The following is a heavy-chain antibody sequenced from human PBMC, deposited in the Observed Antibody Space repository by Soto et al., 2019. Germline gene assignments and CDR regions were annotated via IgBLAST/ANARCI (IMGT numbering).Heavy chain of an antibody. CDR1: GGSFSGYY. CDR2: INHSGST. J-gene: IGHJ4*02. V-gene: IGHV4-34*01. Sequence: SETLSLTCAVYGGSFSGYYWSWIRQPPGKGLEWIGEINHSGSTNYNPSLKSRVTISVDTSKNQFSLKLSSVTAADTAVYYCARALAAKGSSWYYFDYWGQGTLVTVSS. D-gene: IGHD6-13*01. CDR3: ARALAAKGSSWYYFDY.